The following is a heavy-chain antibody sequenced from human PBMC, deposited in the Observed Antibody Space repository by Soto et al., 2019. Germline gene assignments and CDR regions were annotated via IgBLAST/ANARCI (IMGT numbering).Heavy chain of an antibody. CDR3: ARELSVWAPQGTNGDWPLDP. CDR2: IIPIFGTA. Sequence: GASVKVSCKASGYTFTSYGISWVRQAPGQGLEWMGGIIPIFGTANYAQKFQGRVTITADESTSTAYMELSSLRSEDTAVHYCARELSVWAPQGTNGDWPLDPWGQGTLVTVSS. J-gene: IGHJ5*02. D-gene: IGHD2-8*01. V-gene: IGHV1-69*13. CDR1: GYTFTSYG.